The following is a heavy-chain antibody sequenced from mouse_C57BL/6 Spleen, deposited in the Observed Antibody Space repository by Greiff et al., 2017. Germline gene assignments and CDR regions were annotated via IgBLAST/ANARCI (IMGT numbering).Heavy chain of an antibody. J-gene: IGHJ2*01. V-gene: IGHV1-39*01. Sequence: VQLKESGPELVKPGASVKISCKASGYSFTDYNMNWVKQSNGKSLEWIGVINPNYGTTSFNHKFKGKATLTVDKSSSTAYMQLNSLTSEDSAVYYCARWGNYYGSRGYFGYWGQGTTLTVSS. CDR2: INPNYGTT. CDR3: ARWGNYYGSRGYFGY. CDR1: GYSFTDYN. D-gene: IGHD1-1*01.